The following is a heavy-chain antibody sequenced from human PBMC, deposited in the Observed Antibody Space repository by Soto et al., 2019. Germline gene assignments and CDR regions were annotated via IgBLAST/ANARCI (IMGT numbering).Heavy chain of an antibody. CDR1: GFTFSDYS. J-gene: IGHJ3*01. CDR3: ARQGGCTSGSCNRALDL. Sequence: VQLVESGGGLVKPGGSLRLSCAASGFTFSDYSINWVRQAPGKGLEWVSYISSGGSYINYADSVRGRFTISRDNAKSSLYMHMSSLRAEDTAVYFCARQGGCTSGSCNRALDLWGQGTKVTVSA. D-gene: IGHD6-19*01. CDR2: ISSGGSYI. V-gene: IGHV3-21*06.